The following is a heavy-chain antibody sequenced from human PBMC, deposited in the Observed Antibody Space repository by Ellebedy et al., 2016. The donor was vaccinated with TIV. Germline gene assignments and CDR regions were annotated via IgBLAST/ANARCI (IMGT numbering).Heavy chain of an antibody. D-gene: IGHD2-8*01. CDR1: GFTFRIYV. Sequence: GESLKISCAASGFTFRIYVMHWVRQAPGNGLEWVAIMSNDGNTKYYADSVKGRFTISRDNSKSSLYLQMNSLRVEDTALYYCARDNGSSPDYWGQGTLVTVSS. J-gene: IGHJ4*02. V-gene: IGHV3-30*04. CDR2: MSNDGNTK. CDR3: ARDNGSSPDY.